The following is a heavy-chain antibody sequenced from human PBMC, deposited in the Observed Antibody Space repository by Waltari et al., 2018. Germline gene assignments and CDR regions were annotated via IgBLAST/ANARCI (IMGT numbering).Heavy chain of an antibody. J-gene: IGHJ6*02. CDR2: IYYSGST. Sequence: QLQLQESGPGLVKPSETLSLTCTVSGGSISSSSYYWGWIRQPPGKGLEWIGSIYYSGSTYYNPSLKSRVTISVDTSKNQFSLKLSSVTAADTAVYYCARPLLWFRELPYGMDVWGQGTTVTVSS. V-gene: IGHV4-39*07. D-gene: IGHD3-10*01. CDR3: ARPLLWFRELPYGMDV. CDR1: GGSISSSSYY.